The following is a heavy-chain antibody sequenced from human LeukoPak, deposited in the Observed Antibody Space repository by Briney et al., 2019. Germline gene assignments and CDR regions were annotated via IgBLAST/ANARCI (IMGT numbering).Heavy chain of an antibody. Sequence: GGSLRLSCAASGFTFSSYSMNWVRQAPGKGLEWVSSISSSSSYIYYADSVKGRFTISRDNAKNSLYLQMNSLRAEDTAVYYCASPNCGGDCWPPSYYYYGMDVWGQGTTVTVSS. V-gene: IGHV3-21*01. CDR1: GFTFSSYS. J-gene: IGHJ6*02. CDR2: ISSSSSYI. D-gene: IGHD2-21*02. CDR3: ASPNCGGDCWPPSYYYYGMDV.